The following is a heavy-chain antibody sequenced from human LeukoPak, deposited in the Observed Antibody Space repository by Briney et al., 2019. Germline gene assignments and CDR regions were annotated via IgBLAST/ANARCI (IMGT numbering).Heavy chain of an antibody. J-gene: IGHJ3*01. CDR3: VRPPSGKDKRHDVLEV. D-gene: IGHD1-26*01. Sequence: ASVKVSCKASGYIFASYYMQWVRQAPGQGLEWMGKINPDGGSTSYARKFQGRVTMTRETSTSTVYMELSSLRSEDTAVYYCVRPPSGKDKRHDVLEVWGQGTVVTVSS. CDR1: GYIFASYY. V-gene: IGHV1-46*01. CDR2: INPDGGST.